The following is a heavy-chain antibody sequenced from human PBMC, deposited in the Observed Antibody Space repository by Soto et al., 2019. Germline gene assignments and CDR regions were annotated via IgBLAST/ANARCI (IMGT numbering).Heavy chain of an antibody. CDR3: ARGNYYGSGSYYPIYYYYGMDV. CDR2: MNPNSGNT. D-gene: IGHD3-10*01. V-gene: IGHV1-8*01. J-gene: IGHJ6*02. Sequence: ASVKVSCKASGYTFTSYDINWVRQATGQGLEWMGWMNPNSGNTGYAQKFQGRVTMTRNTSISTAYMELSSLRSEDTAVYYCARGNYYGSGSYYPIYYYYGMDVWGQGNTVTVSS. CDR1: GYTFTSYD.